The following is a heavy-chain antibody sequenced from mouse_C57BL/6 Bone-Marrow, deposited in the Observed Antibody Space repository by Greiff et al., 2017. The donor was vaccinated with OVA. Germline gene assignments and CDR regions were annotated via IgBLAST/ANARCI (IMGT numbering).Heavy chain of an antibody. CDR1: GFTFNTYA. D-gene: IGHD1-1*01. J-gene: IGHJ2*01. V-gene: IGHV10-3*01. Sequence: EVQLVESGGGLVQPKGSLKLSCAASGFTFNTYAMHWVRQAPGKGLEWVARIRSKSSNYATYYADSVKDRFTISRDDSQSMLYLQMNNLKTENTAMYDCVRERRDGSSYGGYFDYWGQGTTLTVSS. CDR3: VRERRDGSSYGGYFDY. CDR2: IRSKSSNYAT.